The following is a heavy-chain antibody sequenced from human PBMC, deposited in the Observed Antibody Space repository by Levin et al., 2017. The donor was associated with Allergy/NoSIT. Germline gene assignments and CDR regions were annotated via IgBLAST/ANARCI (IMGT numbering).Heavy chain of an antibody. CDR2: IGGTGGST. CDR3: AREQWLSSYWYFDL. CDR1: RFMFSNYA. V-gene: IGHV3-23*01. Sequence: GGSLRLSCAASRFMFSNYAMSWVRQAPGKGLEWVSAIGGTGGSTFYSESVKGRCTISRDNSKNTLYLEMNSLRAEDTAVYYCAREQWLSSYWYFDLWGRGTLVTVSS. D-gene: IGHD6-19*01. J-gene: IGHJ2*01.